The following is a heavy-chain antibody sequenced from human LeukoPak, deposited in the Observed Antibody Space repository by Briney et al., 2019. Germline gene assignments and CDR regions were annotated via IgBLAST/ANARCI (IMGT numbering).Heavy chain of an antibody. CDR2: IYHSGST. CDR1: GYSISSDNY. V-gene: IGHV4-38-2*01. D-gene: IGHD6-13*01. Sequence: PSETLSLTCAVSGYSISSDNYWVWIRQPPGQGLEWTGGIYHSGSTYYSPSLKSRVTMSVDTSKNQFSLKLSSVTAADTAVYYCARAAAAGIPPLYWGQGALVTVSS. CDR3: ARAAAAGIPPLY. J-gene: IGHJ4*02.